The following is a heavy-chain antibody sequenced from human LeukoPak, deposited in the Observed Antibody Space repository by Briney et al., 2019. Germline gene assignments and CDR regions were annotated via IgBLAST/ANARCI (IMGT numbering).Heavy chain of an antibody. CDR3: ARDGSGSYGDYFDY. CDR2: ISSSSSYI. D-gene: IGHD1-26*01. CDR1: GFTFSSYS. J-gene: IGHJ4*02. Sequence: GGSLSLSCAASGFTFSSYSMNWVRQAPGKGLEWVSSISSSSSYIYYADSVKGRFTISRDNAKNSLYLQMNSLRAEDTAVYYCARDGSGSYGDYFDYWGQGTLVTVSS. V-gene: IGHV3-21*01.